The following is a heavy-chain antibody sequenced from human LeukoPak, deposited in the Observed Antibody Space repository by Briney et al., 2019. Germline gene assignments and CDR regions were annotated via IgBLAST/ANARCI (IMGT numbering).Heavy chain of an antibody. CDR2: IRSDGSDA. CDR1: GFTFSDTW. CDR3: ARDLRANSGSYSGLH. Sequence: PGGSLRLSCAASGFTFSDTWMHWVRQAPGKGLVWVSRIRSDGSDARYAESVKGRFTISRDNAKNSLYLQMNSLRAEDTAVYYCARDLRANSGSYSGLHWGQGTLVTVSS. V-gene: IGHV3-74*01. J-gene: IGHJ4*02. D-gene: IGHD1-26*01.